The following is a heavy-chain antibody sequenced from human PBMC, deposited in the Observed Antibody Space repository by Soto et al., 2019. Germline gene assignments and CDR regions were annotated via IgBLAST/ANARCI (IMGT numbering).Heavy chain of an antibody. Sequence: GESLKISCRGSGYSFTSYWIGWVRQMPGKGLEWMGIIYPGDSDTRYSPSFQGQVTISADKSISTAYLQWSSLKASDTAMYYCRIAAASAAFDYWGQGTLVTVSS. CDR2: IYPGDSDT. J-gene: IGHJ4*02. CDR3: RIAAASAAFDY. D-gene: IGHD6-13*01. V-gene: IGHV5-51*01. CDR1: GYSFTSYW.